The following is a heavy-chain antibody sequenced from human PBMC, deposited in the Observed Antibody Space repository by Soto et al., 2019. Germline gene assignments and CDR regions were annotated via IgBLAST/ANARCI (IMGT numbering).Heavy chain of an antibody. CDR2: IYYSGST. Sequence: SETLSLTCTVSCGSISSYYWSWIRQPPGKGLEWIGYIYYSGSTNYNPSLKSRVTISVDTSKNQFSLKLSSVTAADTAVYYCASPGHSSSWYYFDYWGQGTLVTVSS. J-gene: IGHJ4*02. D-gene: IGHD6-13*01. CDR3: ASPGHSSSWYYFDY. CDR1: CGSISSYY. V-gene: IGHV4-59*01.